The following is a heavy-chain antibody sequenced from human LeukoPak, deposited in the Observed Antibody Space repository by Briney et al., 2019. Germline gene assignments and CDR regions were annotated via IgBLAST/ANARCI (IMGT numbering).Heavy chain of an antibody. Sequence: PGGSLRLSCAASGFTVSSNYMSWVRQDPGKGLEWVSVIYSGGSTYYADSVKGRFTISRDNSKNTLYLQMNSLRAEDTAVYYCASGRENDAFDIWGQGTMVTVSS. V-gene: IGHV3-53*01. CDR3: ASGRENDAFDI. CDR1: GFTVSSNY. CDR2: IYSGGST. J-gene: IGHJ3*02.